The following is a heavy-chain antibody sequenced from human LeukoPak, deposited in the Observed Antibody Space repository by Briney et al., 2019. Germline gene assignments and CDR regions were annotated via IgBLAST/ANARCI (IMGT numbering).Heavy chain of an antibody. CDR3: ARTRGLYYYDSSGAKDNWFDP. V-gene: IGHV4-31*03. D-gene: IGHD3-22*01. Sequence: SETLSLTCTVSGGSISSGGYYWSWIRQHPGKGLEWIGYIYYSGSTYYNPSLKSRVTISVDTSKNQFSLKLSSVTAADTAVYYCARTRGLYYYDSSGAKDNWFDPWGQGTLVTVSS. CDR1: GGSISSGGYY. J-gene: IGHJ5*02. CDR2: IYYSGST.